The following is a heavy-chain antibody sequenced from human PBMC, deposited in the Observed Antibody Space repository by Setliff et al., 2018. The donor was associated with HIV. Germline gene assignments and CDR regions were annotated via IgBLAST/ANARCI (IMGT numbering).Heavy chain of an antibody. CDR3: VRVNNALGYDAFDI. J-gene: IGHJ3*02. V-gene: IGHV7-4-1*02. CDR1: GYTFTNYG. D-gene: IGHD2-8*01. CDR2: INTNTGNP. Sequence: ASVKVSCKASGYTFTNYGVNWVRQAPGQGLEWMGWINTNTGNPTYAQGVTGRFVFSLDTSVSTAYLQISSLKAEDTAMYYCVRVNNALGYDAFDIWGQGTMVTVSS.